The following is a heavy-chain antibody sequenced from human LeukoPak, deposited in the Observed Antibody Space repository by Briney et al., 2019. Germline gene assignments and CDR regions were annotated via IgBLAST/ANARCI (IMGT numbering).Heavy chain of an antibody. V-gene: IGHV4-59*01. CDR2: IHYSGFS. CDR3: ARDLHGGNSGLGY. Sequence: SETLSLTCTVSGGSISSYYWSWIRQPPGKGLEWIGYIHYSGFSNYNPSLKSRVTISVDTSKNDFSLKLNFVTAADTAVYYCARDLHGGNSGLGYWGQGTLVTVSS. D-gene: IGHD4-23*01. J-gene: IGHJ1*01. CDR1: GGSISSYY.